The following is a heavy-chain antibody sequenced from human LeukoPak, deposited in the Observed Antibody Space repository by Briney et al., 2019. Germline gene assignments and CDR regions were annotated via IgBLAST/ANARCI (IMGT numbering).Heavy chain of an antibody. CDR3: ARDTPHDYGDYYFDY. CDR2: INPSGGST. CDR1: GYTFTSYD. V-gene: IGHV1-46*01. J-gene: IGHJ4*02. Sequence: ASVKVSCKASGYTFTSYDINWVRQATGQGLEWMGIINPSGGSTSYAQKFQGRVTMTRDMSTSTVYMELSSLRSEDTAVYYCARDTPHDYGDYYFDYWGQGTLVTASS. D-gene: IGHD4-17*01.